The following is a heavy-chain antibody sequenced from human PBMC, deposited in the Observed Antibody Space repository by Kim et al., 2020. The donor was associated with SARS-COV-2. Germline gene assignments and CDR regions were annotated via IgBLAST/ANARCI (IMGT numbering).Heavy chain of an antibody. Sequence: ASVKVSCKASGYIFTNFAIQWVRQAPGQRLEWMGWINAGTGNTKVSQQFQGRVTFTRDTSANTASMELSSLGSEDTAVYYCARDLFHTGFDYWGQGTLVAVSS. V-gene: IGHV1-3*01. CDR1: GYIFTNFA. J-gene: IGHJ4*02. D-gene: IGHD2-8*02. CDR3: ARDLFHTGFDY. CDR2: INAGTGNT.